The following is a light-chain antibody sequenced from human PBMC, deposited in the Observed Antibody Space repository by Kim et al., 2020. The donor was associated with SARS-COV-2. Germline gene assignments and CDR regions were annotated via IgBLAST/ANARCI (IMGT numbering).Light chain of an antibody. CDR3: QQYYSTPT. CDR1: QSVLYSSNNKNY. J-gene: IGKJ5*01. V-gene: IGKV4-1*01. CDR2: WAS. Sequence: DLVMTQSPDSLAVSLGERATINCKSSQSVLYSSNNKNYLAWYQQKPGQPPKLLISWASTRESGVPDRFSGSGSGTDFTLTISSLQAEDVAVYYCQQYYSTPTFGQGTRLEIK.